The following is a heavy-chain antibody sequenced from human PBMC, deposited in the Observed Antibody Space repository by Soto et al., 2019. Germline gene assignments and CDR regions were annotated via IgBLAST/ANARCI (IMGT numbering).Heavy chain of an antibody. V-gene: IGHV3-33*01. D-gene: IGHD6-6*01. CDR2: IWYDGSNK. CDR1: GFTFSSFF. J-gene: IGHJ6*02. Sequence: GGSLSLSCASSGFTFSSFFMHLVRPAPGKGLEWVAVIWYDGSNKYYADSVKGRFTISRDNSKNTLYLQMNSLRAEDTAVYYCARSPRIAASLLSPTYYYYYGMDVWGQGTTVTVSS. CDR3: ARSPRIAASLLSPTYYYYYGMDV.